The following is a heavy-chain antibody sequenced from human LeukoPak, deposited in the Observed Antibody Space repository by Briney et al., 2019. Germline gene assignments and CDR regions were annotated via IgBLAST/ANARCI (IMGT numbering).Heavy chain of an antibody. CDR1: GGSISSGDYY. V-gene: IGHV4-30-4*08. J-gene: IGHJ4*02. CDR2: IYYSGST. Sequence: SQTLSLTCTVSGGSISSGDYYWSWIRQPPGKGLEWIGYIYYSGSTYYNPSLKSRVTISVDTSKNQFSLKLSSVTAADTAVYYCARGDVVWSGYKAGYYFDYWGQGTLVTVSS. D-gene: IGHD3-3*01. CDR3: ARGDVVWSGYKAGYYFDY.